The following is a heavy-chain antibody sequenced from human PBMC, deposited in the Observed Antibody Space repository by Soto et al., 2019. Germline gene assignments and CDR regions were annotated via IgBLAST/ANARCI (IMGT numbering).Heavy chain of an antibody. V-gene: IGHV3-7*03. CDR1: GFTFSSYW. Sequence: GGSLRLSCAASGFTFSSYWMSWVRQAPGKGLEWVANIKQDGSEKYYVDSVKGRFTISRDNAKNSLYLQMNSLRAEDTAVYYCARDRVWYYDSSGSNLDIWGQGTMVTVSS. CDR3: ARDRVWYYDSSGSNLDI. J-gene: IGHJ3*02. CDR2: IKQDGSEK. D-gene: IGHD3-22*01.